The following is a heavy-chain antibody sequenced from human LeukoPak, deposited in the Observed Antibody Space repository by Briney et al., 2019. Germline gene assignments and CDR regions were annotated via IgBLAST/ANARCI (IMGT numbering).Heavy chain of an antibody. CDR3: ASEREELRYFDWSIEGNWFDP. J-gene: IGHJ5*02. Sequence: GGSLRLTCAASGFTFSSYEMNWVRQAPGKGLEWVSYISSSGSTIYYADSVKGRFTISRDNAKNSLYLQMNSLRAEDTAVYYCASEREELRYFDWSIEGNWFDPWGQGTLVTVSS. CDR2: ISSSGSTI. V-gene: IGHV3-48*03. CDR1: GFTFSSYE. D-gene: IGHD3-9*01.